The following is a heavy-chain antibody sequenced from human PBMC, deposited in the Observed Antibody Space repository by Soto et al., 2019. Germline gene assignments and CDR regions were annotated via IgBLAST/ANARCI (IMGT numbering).Heavy chain of an antibody. CDR2: ISTSGSGSTI. Sequence: QVQLVESGGGLVQPGGSLRLSCAASGFTLSDYSMSWIRQAPGKGLEWVSYISTSGSGSTIYYADSVKGRFTISRDNAKNSLYLQMNSLRAEDTAVYYCAREPPLVGFWGQGTLVTVSS. V-gene: IGHV3-11*01. J-gene: IGHJ4*02. CDR1: GFTLSDYS. D-gene: IGHD3-10*01. CDR3: AREPPLVGF.